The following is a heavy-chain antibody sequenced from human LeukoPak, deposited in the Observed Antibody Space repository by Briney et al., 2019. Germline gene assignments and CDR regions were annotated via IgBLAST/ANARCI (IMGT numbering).Heavy chain of an antibody. CDR3: AREDELLDY. V-gene: IGHV1-18*04. CDR2: ISAYNSNT. J-gene: IGHJ4*02. D-gene: IGHD1-26*01. Sequence: ASVKVSCKASGYTFTGYYMHWVRQAPGQGLEWMGWISAYNSNTNYAQKLQGRVTMTTDTSTSTAYMELRSLRSDDTAVYYCAREDELLDYWGQGTLVTVSS. CDR1: GYTFTGYY.